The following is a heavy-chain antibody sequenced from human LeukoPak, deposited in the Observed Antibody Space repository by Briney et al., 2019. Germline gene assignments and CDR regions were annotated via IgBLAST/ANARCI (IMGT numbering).Heavy chain of an antibody. V-gene: IGHV3-23*01. CDR2: MCGTAGCT. J-gene: IGHJ5*01. CDR1: GFTFSSYG. Sequence: GGSLRLSCAASGFTFSSYGMSWVRQAPGKGLEWVASMCGTAGCTFYPDSVKGRFTISRDNSKNVLYLRMNSLTAEDTAIYYCAKDRPNFHENSGHYYRRDGDSWGQGTLVTVSS. D-gene: IGHD3-22*01. CDR3: AKDRPNFHENSGHYYRRDGDS.